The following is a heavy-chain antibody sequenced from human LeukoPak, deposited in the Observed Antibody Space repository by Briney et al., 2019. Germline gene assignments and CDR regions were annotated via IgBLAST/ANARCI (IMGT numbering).Heavy chain of an antibody. J-gene: IGHJ4*02. CDR1: GFTFSSYA. CDR3: ATYGSGFFDY. CDR2: ISYDGSNK. V-gene: IGHV3-30*04. Sequence: GGSLRLSCAASGFTFSSYAMHWVRQAPGKGLEWVAVISYDGSNKYYADSVKGRFTISRDNSKNTLYLQMNSLRAEDTAVYYCATYGSGFFDYWGQGTLVTVSS. D-gene: IGHD3-10*01.